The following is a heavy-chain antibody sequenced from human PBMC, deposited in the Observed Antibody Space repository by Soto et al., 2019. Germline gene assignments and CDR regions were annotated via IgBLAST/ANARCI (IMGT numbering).Heavy chain of an antibody. CDR1: GGTFSSYA. V-gene: IGHV1-69*13. CDR3: ARVGGSSPILTGFFPQEHNWFDP. D-gene: IGHD3-9*01. J-gene: IGHJ5*02. Sequence: GASVKVSCKASGGTFSSYAISWVRQAPGQGLEWMGGIIPIFGTANYAQKFQGRVTITADESTSTAYMELSSLRSEDTAVYYCARVGGSSPILTGFFPQEHNWFDPWGQGTLVTVSS. CDR2: IIPIFGTA.